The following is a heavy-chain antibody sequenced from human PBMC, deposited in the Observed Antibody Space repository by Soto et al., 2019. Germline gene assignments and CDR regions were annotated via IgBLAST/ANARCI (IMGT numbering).Heavy chain of an antibody. D-gene: IGHD1-1*01. CDR2: ISGYNGDT. J-gene: IGHJ6*02. V-gene: IGHV1-18*01. CDR1: GYTFTRYG. Sequence: QGQLVQSGPEVKKPGASVKVSCKASGYTFTRYGISWVRQAPGQGLEWMGWISGYNGDTNYAQKVQGRVTMTIDTSTSTDYMELRSLTSDDTAIYYCAKNGQLPYYYSGMDVWGQGTTVTVSS. CDR3: AKNGQLPYYYSGMDV.